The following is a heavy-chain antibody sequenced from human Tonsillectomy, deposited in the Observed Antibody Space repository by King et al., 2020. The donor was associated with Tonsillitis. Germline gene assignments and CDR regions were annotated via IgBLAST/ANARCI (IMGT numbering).Heavy chain of an antibody. CDR1: GGTFSSYA. Sequence: QLVQSGAEVKKPGSSVKVSCKASGGTFSSYAISWVRQAPGQGLEWMGGIIPIFGTANYAQKFQGRVTIIADEPTSTSYMELSSLGSEDTAGYYCARDRGVGDFWRFDPWGQGTLVTVSS. CDR3: ARDRGVGDFWRFDP. CDR2: IIPIFGTA. J-gene: IGHJ5*02. V-gene: IGHV1-69*01. D-gene: IGHD3-3*01.